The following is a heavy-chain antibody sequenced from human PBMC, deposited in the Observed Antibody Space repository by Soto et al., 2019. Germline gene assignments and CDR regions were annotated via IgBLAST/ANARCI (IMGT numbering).Heavy chain of an antibody. CDR3: ARDGGGYSGYAFSHHYGMDV. V-gene: IGHV1-69*12. Sequence: QVQLVQSGAEVKKPGSSVKVSCKASGGIFSSYAISWVRQAPGQGLEWMGGIIPIFGTANYAQQFQGRVTITADESTSTAYMELSSLRSEDTAVYYCARDGGGYSGYAFSHHYGMDVWGQGTTVTVSS. J-gene: IGHJ6*02. CDR2: IIPIFGTA. D-gene: IGHD5-12*01. CDR1: GGIFSSYA.